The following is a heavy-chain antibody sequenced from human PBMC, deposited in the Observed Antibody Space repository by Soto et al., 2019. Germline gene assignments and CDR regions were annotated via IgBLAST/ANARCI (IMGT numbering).Heavy chain of an antibody. CDR1: GGSISSSSYY. J-gene: IGHJ2*01. D-gene: IGHD5-18*01. CDR2: IYYSGST. CDR3: GGNGTRGYSYWGGDIDL. V-gene: IGHV4-39*01. Sequence: PSETLSLTCTVSGGSISSSSYYWGWIRQPPGKGLEWIGSIYYSGSTYYNPSLKSRATISVDTYKNQFPLKLRSVTAEDTAGYYGGGNGTRGYSYWGGDIDLWGRGTLVTVSS.